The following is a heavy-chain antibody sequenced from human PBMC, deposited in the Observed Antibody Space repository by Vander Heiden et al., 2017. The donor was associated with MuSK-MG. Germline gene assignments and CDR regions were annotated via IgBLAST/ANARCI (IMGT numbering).Heavy chain of an antibody. V-gene: IGHV3-7*01. CDR3: ASLFYGSGIDYSGPPDY. CDR1: GFTFSSYW. D-gene: IGHD3-10*01. J-gene: IGHJ4*01. Sequence: EVQLVESGGGLVQPGGSLRLSCAASGFTFSSYWMSWVRQAPGKGLEWVANIKQDGSEKYYVDSVKGRVTISRDNAKNSLYLQMNSLRAEDTAVYYCASLFYGSGIDYSGPPDYWGHGSLVTVYS. CDR2: IKQDGSEK.